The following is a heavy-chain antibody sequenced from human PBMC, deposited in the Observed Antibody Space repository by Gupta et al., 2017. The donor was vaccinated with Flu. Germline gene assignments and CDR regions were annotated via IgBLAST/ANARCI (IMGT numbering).Heavy chain of an antibody. J-gene: IGHJ6*03. V-gene: IGHV1-46*01. Sequence: YLHWVRQAPGQGLEWMGIIHPSGGSASYAQKFQGRVTMTRNTSTSTVYMELSSLRSEDTAVYFCARGGRSHSDSGFHYYYYMDVWGKGTTVTVS. CDR2: IHPSGGSA. CDR1: Y. CDR3: ARGGRSHSDSGFHYYYYMDV. D-gene: IGHD3-10*01.